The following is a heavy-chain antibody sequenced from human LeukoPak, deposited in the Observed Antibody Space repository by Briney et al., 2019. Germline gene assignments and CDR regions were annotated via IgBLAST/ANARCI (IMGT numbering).Heavy chain of an antibody. D-gene: IGHD4-17*01. J-gene: IGHJ4*02. V-gene: IGHV3-53*01. CDR1: GFTVSSNY. Sequence: GGSLRLSCAASGFTVSSNYMSWVRQAPGKGLEWVSVLYSGGSTYYADSVKGRFTISRDNSKNTLYLQMNSLRAEDTAVYYCAKGPTATTLGYFDYWGQGTLVTVSS. CDR3: AKGPTATTLGYFDY. CDR2: LYSGGST.